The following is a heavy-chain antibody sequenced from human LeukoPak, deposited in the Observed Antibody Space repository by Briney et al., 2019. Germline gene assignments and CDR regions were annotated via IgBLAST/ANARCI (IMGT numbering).Heavy chain of an antibody. J-gene: IGHJ4*02. CDR2: IYYSGST. CDR1: GFNFTNAW. Sequence: TGESLRLSCAASGFNFTNAWVSWIRQPPGKGLEWIGYIYYSGSTNYNPSLKSRVTISVDTSKNQFSLKLSSVTAADTAVYYCARASDCSGAACFDYWGQGTLVTVSS. V-gene: IGHV4-59*01. CDR3: ARASDCSGAACFDY. D-gene: IGHD2-15*01.